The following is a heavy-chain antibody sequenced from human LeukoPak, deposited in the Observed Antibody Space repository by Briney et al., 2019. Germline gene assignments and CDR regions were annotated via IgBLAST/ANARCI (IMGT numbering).Heavy chain of an antibody. CDR2: INHSGST. J-gene: IGHJ4*02. CDR3: ARGRY. CDR1: GGSFSGYY. V-gene: IGHV4-34*01. Sequence: SETLSLTCTVYGGSFSGYYWSWIRQPPGKGLEWIGEINHSGSTNYNPSLKSRVTISVDTSKNQFSLKLSSVTAADTAVYYCARGRYWGQGTLVTVSS.